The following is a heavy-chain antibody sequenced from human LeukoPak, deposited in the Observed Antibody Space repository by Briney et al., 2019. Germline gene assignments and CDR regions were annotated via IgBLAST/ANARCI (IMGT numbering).Heavy chain of an antibody. CDR2: IYWDDDK. D-gene: IGHD5-18*01. CDR1: GFSLSTSGVG. J-gene: IGHJ5*02. CDR3: ASAGDTARELNWFDP. Sequence: SGPTLVRPTQTLTLTCTFSGFSLSTSGVGVGWIRQPPGKALEWLALIYWDDDKRYSPSLKSRLTITKDTSKNQVVLTMTNMDPVDTATYYCASAGDTARELNWFDPWGQETLVTVSS. V-gene: IGHV2-5*02.